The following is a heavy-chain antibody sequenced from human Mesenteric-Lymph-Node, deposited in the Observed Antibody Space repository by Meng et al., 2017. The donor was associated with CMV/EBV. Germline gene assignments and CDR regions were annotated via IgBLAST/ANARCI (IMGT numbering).Heavy chain of an antibody. CDR3: AKDAGSFLDYYFDY. J-gene: IGHJ4*02. CDR1: EYTFTDYY. Sequence: SEYTFTDYYMQWVRQAPGRGLEWMGWINTQTGDTNYAPKFQGRVTMTRDMSINTVYMVVTRLRSDDTAVYYCAKDAGSFLDYYFDYWGQGTLVTVSS. D-gene: IGHD1-26*01. V-gene: IGHV1-2*02. CDR2: INTQTGDT.